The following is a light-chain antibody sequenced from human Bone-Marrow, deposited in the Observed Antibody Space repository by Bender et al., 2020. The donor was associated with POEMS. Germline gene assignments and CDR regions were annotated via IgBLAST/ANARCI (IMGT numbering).Light chain of an antibody. Sequence: QSALAQPASVSGSPGQSITISCTGTSSDVGSSNLVYWYQQYPGKAPKVMIYEVSKRPSGVPDRFSGSKSGDTASLTVSDLQSDDEADYYCSSYVGSRTVVFGGGTKLTVL. CDR1: SSDVGSSNL. CDR2: EVS. V-gene: IGLV2-23*02. J-gene: IGLJ2*01. CDR3: SSYVGSRTVV.